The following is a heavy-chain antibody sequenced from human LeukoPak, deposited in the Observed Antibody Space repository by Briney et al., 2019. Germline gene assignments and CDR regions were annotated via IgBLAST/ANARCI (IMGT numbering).Heavy chain of an antibody. D-gene: IGHD1-14*01. V-gene: IGHV1-18*01. Sequence: ASVKVSCKASGYTFTTYGLSWVRRAPGQGLEWMGWISTYTGNAKYSQKLQDRVTMITDTSTSTGYMELRGLTSDDTAVYYCARVDRMAEIDFWGQGTLVIVSA. J-gene: IGHJ4*02. CDR3: ARVDRMAEIDF. CDR1: GYTFTTYG. CDR2: ISTYTGNA.